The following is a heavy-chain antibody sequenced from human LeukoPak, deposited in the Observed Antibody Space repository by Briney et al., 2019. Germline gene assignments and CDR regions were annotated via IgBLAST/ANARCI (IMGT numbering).Heavy chain of an antibody. D-gene: IGHD6-13*01. J-gene: IGHJ4*02. CDR2: INHSGST. V-gene: IGHV4-34*01. Sequence: SETLSLTCAVYGGSFSGYYWSWIRQPPGKGLEWIGEINHSGSTNYNPSLKSRVTISVDTSKNQFSLKLSSVTAADTAVYYCARDRAAAGTWGQGTLVTVSS. CDR3: ARDRAAAGT. CDR1: GGSFSGYY.